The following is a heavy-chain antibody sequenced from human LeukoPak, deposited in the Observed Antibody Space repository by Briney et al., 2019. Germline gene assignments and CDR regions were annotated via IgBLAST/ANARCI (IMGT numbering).Heavy chain of an antibody. Sequence: GGSLRLSCAASGFTFSSYAMPWVRQAPGKGLEWVAVISYDGSNKYYADSVKGRFTISRDNSKNTLYLQMNSLGAEDTAVYYCANRNGHHPGDYWGQGTLVTVSS. CDR2: ISYDGSNK. CDR1: GFTFSSYA. V-gene: IGHV3-30-3*01. J-gene: IGHJ4*02. D-gene: IGHD1-14*01. CDR3: ANRNGHHPGDY.